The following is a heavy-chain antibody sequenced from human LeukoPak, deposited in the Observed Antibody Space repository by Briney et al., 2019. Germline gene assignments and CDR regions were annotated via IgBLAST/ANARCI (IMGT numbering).Heavy chain of an antibody. D-gene: IGHD3-22*01. CDR1: GGSISSSIYY. J-gene: IGHJ6*02. CDR3: ARRGYYDSSGYYYRPYYYGMDV. CDR2: IYYSGST. V-gene: IGHV4-39*01. Sequence: SETLSLTCTVSGGSISSSIYYWGWIRQPPGKGLEWIGSIYYSGSTYYNPSLKSRVTISVDTSKNQFSLKLSSVTAADTAVYYCARRGYYDSSGYYYRPYYYGMDVWGQGTTVTVSS.